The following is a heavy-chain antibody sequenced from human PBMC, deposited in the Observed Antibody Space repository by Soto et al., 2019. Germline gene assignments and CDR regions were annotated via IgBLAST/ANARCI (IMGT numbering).Heavy chain of an antibody. CDR3: ARLVVAGVDY. Sequence: ASVKVSCKASGYTFTSYYMHWVRQAPGQGLEWMGIINPSGDGTSYAQKFQGRVTMTRDTSTSTVYMELSSLRSEDTAVYYCARLVVAGVDYWGQGTLVTVSS. J-gene: IGHJ4*02. CDR2: INPSGDGT. D-gene: IGHD2-15*01. CDR1: GYTFTSYY. V-gene: IGHV1-46*01.